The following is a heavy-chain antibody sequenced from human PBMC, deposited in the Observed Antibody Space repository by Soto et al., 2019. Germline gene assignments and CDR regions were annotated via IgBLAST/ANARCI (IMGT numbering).Heavy chain of an antibody. J-gene: IGHJ3*02. CDR2: IYHSGST. CDR1: GGSISSGGYS. V-gene: IGHV4-30-2*01. D-gene: IGHD3-10*01. CDR3: ARDTGGRYYGSGSAAFDI. Sequence: SETLSLTCAVSGGSISSGGYSWGWIRQPPGKGLEWIGYIYHSGSTYYNPSLKSRVTISVDGSKNQFSLKLSSVTAADTAVYYCARDTGGRYYGSGSAAFDIWGQGTMVTVSS.